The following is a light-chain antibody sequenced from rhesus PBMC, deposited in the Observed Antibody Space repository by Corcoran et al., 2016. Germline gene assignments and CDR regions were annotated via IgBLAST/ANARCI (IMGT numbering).Light chain of an antibody. V-gene: IGKV2S9*01. CDR1: QSLVHSDGKTY. CDR3: VPGTHWPT. J-gene: IGKJ1*01. CDR2: QVS. Sequence: DVVMTQSPLSLPVTPGQPASLPRRSSQSLVHSDGKTYLNWLQQKPGQPPRRPVYQVSIRDSGVQDRFSGSGAGNDFPLRIGGGEAEDVGLYYCVPGTHWPTFGQGTKVEIK.